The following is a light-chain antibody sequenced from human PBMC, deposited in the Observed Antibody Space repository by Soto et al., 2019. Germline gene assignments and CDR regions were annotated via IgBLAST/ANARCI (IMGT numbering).Light chain of an antibody. Sequence: EVVMTQSPATLSVSPGEGVTLSCRASQGIGDTLAWYQHRPGQTPRLLIYATSTRATGVPARFSGSRSGPEFPLTTTGLKSEALAIYYGHPSNTWPFIFGGGPK. CDR1: QGIGDT. J-gene: IGKJ4*01. CDR2: ATS. V-gene: IGKV3-15*01. CDR3: HPSNTWPFI.